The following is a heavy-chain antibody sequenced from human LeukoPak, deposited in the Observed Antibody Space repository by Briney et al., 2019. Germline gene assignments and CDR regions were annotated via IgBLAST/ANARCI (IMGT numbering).Heavy chain of an antibody. CDR3: ARHGNCSGGSCYVYYFDY. J-gene: IGHJ4*02. CDR1: GGSISSGYY. V-gene: IGHV4-38-2*02. D-gene: IGHD2-15*01. CDR2: IYHSGST. Sequence: SETLSVTCTVSGGSISSGYYWGWIRQPPGKGLEWIGSIYHSGSTYYNPSLKSRVTISVDTSKNQFSLKLSSVTAADTAVYYCARHGNCSGGSCYVYYFDYWGQGTLVTVSS.